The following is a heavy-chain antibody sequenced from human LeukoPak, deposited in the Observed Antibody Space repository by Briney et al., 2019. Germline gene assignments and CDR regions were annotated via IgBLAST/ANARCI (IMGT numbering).Heavy chain of an antibody. CDR2: IYYSGST. Sequence: PSETLSLTCSVSNASIISSSYYWSWIRQPPGKGLEWIGYIYYSGSTNYNPSLKSRVTISVDTSKNQFSLKLSSVTAADTAVYYCARHPPYSSGWLEGAFDIWGQGTMVTVSS. J-gene: IGHJ3*02. CDR1: NASIISSSYY. D-gene: IGHD6-19*01. V-gene: IGHV4-61*05. CDR3: ARHPPYSSGWLEGAFDI.